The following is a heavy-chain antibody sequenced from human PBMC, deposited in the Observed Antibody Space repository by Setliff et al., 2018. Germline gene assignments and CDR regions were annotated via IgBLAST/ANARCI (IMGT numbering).Heavy chain of an antibody. V-gene: IGHV1-18*01. J-gene: IGHJ4*02. D-gene: IGHD3-10*01. CDR3: ARVESMVRGKNILRHFDY. CDR1: GYTFNNYG. CDR2: VTIYNGST. Sequence: ASVKVSCKASGYTFNNYGVAWVRQAPGQGLDWMGWVTIYNGSTKYAQNLQGRLTLSTDRSTNNVYMELGSLTTDDTAIYYCARVESMVRGKNILRHFDYWGQGTQVTVSS.